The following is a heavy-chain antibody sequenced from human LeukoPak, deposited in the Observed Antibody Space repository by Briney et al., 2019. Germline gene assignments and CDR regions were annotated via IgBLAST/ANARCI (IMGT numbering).Heavy chain of an antibody. CDR3: AKENGSGSYFYFYAMDV. Sequence: SVTLTCAAPGFTFCSFDMHWARPAPGGGLEWVAVISYDGTNNYYADSVRRRFTISRDTSKNTLYLQMNSLRDEDTAVYSCAKENGSGSYFYFYAMDVWGQGTTATVSS. CDR1: GFTFCSFD. CDR2: ISYDGTNN. J-gene: IGHJ6*02. V-gene: IGHV3-30*18. D-gene: IGHD3-10*01.